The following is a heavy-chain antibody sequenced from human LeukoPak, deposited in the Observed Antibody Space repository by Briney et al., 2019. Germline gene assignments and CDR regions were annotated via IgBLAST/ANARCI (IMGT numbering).Heavy chain of an antibody. CDR2: IIPILGIA. J-gene: IGHJ4*02. CDR1: GYTFTGYY. CDR3: AIDCSSTSCYQGNVY. V-gene: IGHV1-69*02. D-gene: IGHD2-2*01. Sequence: SVKVSCKASGYTFTGYYMHWVRQAPGQGLEWMGRIIPILGIANYAQKFQGRVTITADKSTSTAYMELSSLRSEDRAVYYCAIDCSSTSCYQGNVYWGQGTLVTVSS.